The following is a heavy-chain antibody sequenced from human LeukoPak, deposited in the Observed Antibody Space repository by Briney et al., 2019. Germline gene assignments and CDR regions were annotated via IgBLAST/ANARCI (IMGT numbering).Heavy chain of an antibody. D-gene: IGHD3-16*01. CDR2: ISAYNGNT. V-gene: IGHV1-18*01. CDR3: ARDEDPLGIFDY. J-gene: IGHJ4*02. Sequence: ASVKVSCKASGYTFTSYGIGWVRQAPGQGLEWMGWISAYNGNTNYAQKLQGRVTMTTDTSTSTAYMELRSLRSDDTAVYYCARDEDPLGIFDYWGRGTLVTVSS. CDR1: GYTFTSYG.